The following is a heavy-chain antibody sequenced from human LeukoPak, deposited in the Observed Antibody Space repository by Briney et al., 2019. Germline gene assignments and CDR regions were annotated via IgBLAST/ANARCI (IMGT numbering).Heavy chain of an antibody. Sequence: SETLSLTCPVYGGSFSGYYWSWIRQPPGKGLEWIGEINHSGSTNYNPSLKSRVTISVDTSKNQFSLKLSSVTAADTAVYYCARGRMITFGGVIVPGGYWGQGTLVTVSS. CDR1: GGSFSGYY. CDR2: INHSGST. D-gene: IGHD3-16*02. J-gene: IGHJ4*02. CDR3: ARGRMITFGGVIVPGGY. V-gene: IGHV4-34*01.